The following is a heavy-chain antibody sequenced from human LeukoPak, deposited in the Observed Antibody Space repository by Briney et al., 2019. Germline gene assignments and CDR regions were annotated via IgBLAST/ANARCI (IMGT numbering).Heavy chain of an antibody. V-gene: IGHV3-66*01. CDR1: GFTVSSNY. Sequence: SGGSLRLSCAASGFTVSSNYMSWVRQAPGKGLEWVSVIYSGGSTYYADSVKGRFTISRDNSKNTLYLQMNSLRAEDTAVYYCARDRQSEWELVPFDYWGQGTLVTVSS. CDR3: ARDRQSEWELVPFDY. J-gene: IGHJ4*02. CDR2: IYSGGST. D-gene: IGHD1-26*01.